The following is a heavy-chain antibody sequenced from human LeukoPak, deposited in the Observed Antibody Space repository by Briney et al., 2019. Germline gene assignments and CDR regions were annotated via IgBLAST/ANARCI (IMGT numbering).Heavy chain of an antibody. CDR2: INPNSGGT. V-gene: IGHV1-2*02. Sequence: ASVKVSCKASGYTFTGYYMHWVRQAPGQGLEWMGWINPNSGGTNYAQKFQGRVTMTRDTSISTAYMELSRLRSDDTAVYYCARASVEMATINYYYYYYMDVWGKGTTVTVSS. CDR1: GYTFTGYY. J-gene: IGHJ6*03. CDR3: ARASVEMATINYYYYYYMDV. D-gene: IGHD5-24*01.